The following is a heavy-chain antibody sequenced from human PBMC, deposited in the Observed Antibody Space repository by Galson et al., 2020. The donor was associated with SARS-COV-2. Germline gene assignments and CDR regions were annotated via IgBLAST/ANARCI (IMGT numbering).Heavy chain of an antibody. CDR2: ISSSGSTI. CDR1: GFTFSDYY. J-gene: IGHJ4*02. Sequence: GESLKISCAASGFTFSDYYMSWIRQAPGKGLEWVSYISSSGSTIYYADSVKGRFTISRDNAKNSLYLQMNSLRAEDTAVYYCARAPIAAAGTYFDYWGQGTLVTVSS. V-gene: IGHV3-11*01. CDR3: ARAPIAAAGTYFDY. D-gene: IGHD6-13*01.